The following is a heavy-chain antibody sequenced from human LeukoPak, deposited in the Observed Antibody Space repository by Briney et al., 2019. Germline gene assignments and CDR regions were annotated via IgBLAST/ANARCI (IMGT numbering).Heavy chain of an antibody. Sequence: SETLSLTCSVSGGSISSSSYYWGWIRQPPGKGLEWIGYIYYSGSAYYNPSLKSRLTISIDTSSNQFSLMLSSVTAADTAVYYCARDLNLQGWFSHYMDVWGKGTTVTVSS. J-gene: IGHJ6*03. CDR3: ARDLNLQGWFSHYMDV. D-gene: IGHD3-10*01. V-gene: IGHV4-39*07. CDR2: IYYSGSA. CDR1: GGSISSSSYY.